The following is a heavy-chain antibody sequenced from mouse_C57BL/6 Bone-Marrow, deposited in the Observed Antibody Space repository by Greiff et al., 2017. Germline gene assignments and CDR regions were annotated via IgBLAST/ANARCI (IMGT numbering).Heavy chain of an antibody. CDR2: IYPGDGDT. V-gene: IGHV1-82*01. CDR3: ASSSLYNCDSKGDY. CDR1: GYAFSSSW. J-gene: IGHJ4*01. Sequence: VQLQQSGPELVKPGASVKISCKASGYAFSSSWMNWVKQRPGQGLEWIGRIYPGDGDTNYNGKFKGKATLTADKSSSTAYMPLSSLTSEDSAIYYCASSSLYNCDSKGDYWGQGTSVTVSS. D-gene: IGHD1-1*01.